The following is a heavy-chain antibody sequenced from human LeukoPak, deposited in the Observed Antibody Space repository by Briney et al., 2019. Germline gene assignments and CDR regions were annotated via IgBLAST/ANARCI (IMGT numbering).Heavy chain of an antibody. J-gene: IGHJ4*02. V-gene: IGHV3-74*01. D-gene: IGHD6-13*01. CDR1: GFTFSIYW. CDR3: ARDLMGIAYRGAFYY. CDR2: INSDGSRT. Sequence: GGSLRLSCAASGFTFSIYWMHWVRQAPGKGLEWVSLINSDGSRTDYADSVKGRFTISRDNAKNTLYLQMNSLRAEDTAVYYCARDLMGIAYRGAFYYWGQGTLVTVSS.